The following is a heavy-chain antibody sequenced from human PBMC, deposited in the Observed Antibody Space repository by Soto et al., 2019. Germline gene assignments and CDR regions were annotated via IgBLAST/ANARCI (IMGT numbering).Heavy chain of an antibody. J-gene: IGHJ4*02. CDR1: GGSISSSSYY. D-gene: IGHD3-9*01. CDR3: ARLRGPGGKLRYFDWTYDY. CDR2: IYYSGST. Sequence: TLSLTCTVPGGSISSSSYYWGWIRQPPGKGLEWIGSIYYSGSTYYNPSLKSRVTISVDTSKNQFSLKLSSVTAADTAVYYCARLRGPGGKLRYFDWTYDYWGQGTLVTVSS. V-gene: IGHV4-39*01.